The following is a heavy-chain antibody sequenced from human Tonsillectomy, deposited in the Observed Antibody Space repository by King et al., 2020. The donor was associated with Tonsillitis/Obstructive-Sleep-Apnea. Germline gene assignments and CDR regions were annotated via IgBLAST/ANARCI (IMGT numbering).Heavy chain of an antibody. CDR2: ISLDGDGT. D-gene: IGHD4-11*01. CDR3: ARDDDYSNYNYFDP. V-gene: IGHV3-20*04. J-gene: IGHJ5*02. CDR1: GFTIDDHG. Sequence: VQLVESGGGVVRPGGSLRLSCAASGFTIDDHGISLVRQAPGKGLEWVSVISLDGDGTVYEDSVKGRFTISKDNAKKSLYLQMNSLRVEDTALYYCARDDDYSNYNYFDPWGQGTLVTVSS.